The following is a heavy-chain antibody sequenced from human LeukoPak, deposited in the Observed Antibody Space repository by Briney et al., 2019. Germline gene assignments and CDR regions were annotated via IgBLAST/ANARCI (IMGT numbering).Heavy chain of an antibody. D-gene: IGHD6-13*01. J-gene: IGHJ4*02. Sequence: ASVKVSCKASGGTFSSYAISWVRQGPGQGQELMGRVNPILRLANYAQKFHGRVTITADQSTSAAYMELSSLRAEDTAVYYCAREEQQLVRGDYWGQGTLVTVPS. CDR2: VNPILRLA. CDR1: GGTFSSYA. CDR3: AREEQQLVRGDY. V-gene: IGHV1-69*04.